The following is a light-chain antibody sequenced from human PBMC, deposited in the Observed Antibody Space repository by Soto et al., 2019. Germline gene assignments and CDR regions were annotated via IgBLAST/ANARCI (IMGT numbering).Light chain of an antibody. J-gene: IGKJ1*01. CDR1: QSVSSSY. CDR3: QQYGSSPRT. V-gene: IGKV3-20*01. CDR2: GAS. Sequence: EIVLTQSPGTLSLSPGERATLSCRASQSVSSSYLAWYQQKPGQAPRLLIYGASSRATGIPDRFSGSGSGTYVTLTISRLEPEDFAVYYCQQYGSSPRTFGQGTKVEIK.